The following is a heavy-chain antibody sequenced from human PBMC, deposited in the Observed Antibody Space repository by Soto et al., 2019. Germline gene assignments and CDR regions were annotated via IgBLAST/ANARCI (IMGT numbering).Heavy chain of an antibody. Sequence: SETLSLTCAVSGGSFASNNWWTWVRQPPGQGLEWIGEIYRTGSTNYNPSLKSRVTISLDKSENQFSLKVTSLTAADTAVYYCASRDPGTSADYWGQGTLVTVSS. CDR2: IYRTGST. V-gene: IGHV4-4*02. CDR1: GGSFASNNW. D-gene: IGHD1-7*01. CDR3: ASRDPGTSADY. J-gene: IGHJ4*02.